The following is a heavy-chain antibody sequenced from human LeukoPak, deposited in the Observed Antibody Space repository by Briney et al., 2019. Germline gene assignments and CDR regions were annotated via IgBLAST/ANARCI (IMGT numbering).Heavy chain of an antibody. V-gene: IGHV3-53*01. CDR3: AKDRTVGASYWYFDL. CDR1: VFSLNNNY. J-gene: IGHJ2*01. Sequence: GGYLRLSCAASVFSLNNNYMSWVRKPPGKGLEWVSVSYSGVSTYYADTVKARFTISRDNSKNTLYLQVNSLRAEDTAVYYCAKDRTVGASYWYFDLWGRGTLVTVSS. D-gene: IGHD1-26*01. CDR2: SYSGVST.